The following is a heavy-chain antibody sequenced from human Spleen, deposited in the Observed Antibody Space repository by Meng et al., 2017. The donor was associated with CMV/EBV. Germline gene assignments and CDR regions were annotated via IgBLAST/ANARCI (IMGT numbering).Heavy chain of an antibody. CDR1: GFTFSKYS. CDR3: AKSVYTMTGFYYYLDV. D-gene: IGHD3-10*01. Sequence: GGSLRLSCIVSGFTFSKYSMSWVRQAPGKGLEWVSSISGSGGTPLYADSVKGRLTIFRDNSKNTLDLQLNSLRAEDTAIYYCAKSVYTMTGFYYYLDVWGQGTMVTVSS. V-gene: IGHV3-23*01. J-gene: IGHJ6*02. CDR2: ISGSGGTP.